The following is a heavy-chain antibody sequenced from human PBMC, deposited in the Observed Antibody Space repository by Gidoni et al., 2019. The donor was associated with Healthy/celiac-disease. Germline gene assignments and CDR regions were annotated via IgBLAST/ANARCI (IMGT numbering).Heavy chain of an antibody. V-gene: IGHV5-10-1*01. CDR1: GYSFTSYW. CDR2: IDPSDSYT. Sequence: EVQLVQSGAEVKKPGESLRISCKGSGYSFTSYWISWVRQMPGNGLEWMGRIDPSDSYTNYSPSFQGHVTISADKSISTAYLQWSSLKASDTAMYYCAGEVAAAGLYYYYYGMDVWGQGTTVTVSS. J-gene: IGHJ6*02. D-gene: IGHD6-13*01. CDR3: AGEVAAAGLYYYYYGMDV.